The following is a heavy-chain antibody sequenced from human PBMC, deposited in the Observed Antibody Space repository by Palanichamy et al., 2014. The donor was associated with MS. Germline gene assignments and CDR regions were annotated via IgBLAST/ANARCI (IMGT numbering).Heavy chain of an antibody. CDR3: ARCSSTNCYYGMDV. CDR1: GGSISGYY. J-gene: IGHJ6*02. Sequence: QVQLQESGPGLVKPSETLSLTCTVSGGSISGYYWSWIRQPPGEGLECIGYIYYSGTTSYNPSLKSRVTIVVDTSNNNFSLKLSSVTAADTAVYYCARCSSTNCYYGMDVWGQGTTVTVS. V-gene: IGHV4-59*01. CDR2: IYYSGTT. D-gene: IGHD2-2*01.